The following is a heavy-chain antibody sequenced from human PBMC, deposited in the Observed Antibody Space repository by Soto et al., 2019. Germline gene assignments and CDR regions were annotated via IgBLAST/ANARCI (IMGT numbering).Heavy chain of an antibody. V-gene: IGHV4-30-2*01. J-gene: IGHJ4*02. Sequence: SETLSVTCAVSGGSISSGGYSWSWIRQPPGKGLEWIGYIYHSGSTYYNPSLKSRVTISVDRSKNQFSLKLSSVTAADTAVYYCARADYDSSGYYYPYYFDYWRQGTLVTVSS. CDR2: IYHSGST. D-gene: IGHD3-22*01. CDR3: ARADYDSSGYYYPYYFDY. CDR1: GGSISSGGYS.